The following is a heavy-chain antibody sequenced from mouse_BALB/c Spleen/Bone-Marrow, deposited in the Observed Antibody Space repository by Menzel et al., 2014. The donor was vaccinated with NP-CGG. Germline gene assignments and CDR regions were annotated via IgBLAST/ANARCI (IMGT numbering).Heavy chain of an antibody. CDR1: GFTFSSYY. D-gene: IGHD2-12*01. CDR2: INSNGGST. CDR3: ARLGNDDAMDY. V-gene: IGHV5-6-2*01. Sequence: EVKVVESGGGLVKLGGSLKLSCAASGFTFSSYYMSWVRQTPEKRLELVAAINSNGGSTYHPDTVKGRFTISRDNAKNTLYLQMSSLKSEDTALYYCARLGNDDAMDYWGQGTSVTVSS. J-gene: IGHJ4*01.